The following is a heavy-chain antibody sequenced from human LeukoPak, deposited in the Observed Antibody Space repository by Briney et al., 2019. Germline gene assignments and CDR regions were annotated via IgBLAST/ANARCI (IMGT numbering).Heavy chain of an antibody. D-gene: IGHD3-10*01. CDR3: ARDPILVRGYFDY. Sequence: GGFLRLSCAATGFTFSSYTVHWVRQAPGKGLEWVGVISYDGSNKYYADSVKGRFTISRDNSENTLHLQMNSLRPEDTAIYYCARDPILVRGYFDYWGQGTLVTVSS. CDR2: ISYDGSNK. J-gene: IGHJ4*02. V-gene: IGHV3-30-3*01. CDR1: GFTFSSYT.